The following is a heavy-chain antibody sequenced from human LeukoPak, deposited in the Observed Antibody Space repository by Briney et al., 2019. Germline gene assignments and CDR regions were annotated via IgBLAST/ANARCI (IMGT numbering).Heavy chain of an antibody. J-gene: IGHJ4*02. Sequence: GGSLRLSCAASGFTFSDHYMNWVRQAPGKGLEWVGRIRKKVNSYTTKYDASVKGRFSISRDDSKNSLYLQMNSLKTEDTAVYFCVGSYVDVSKSYFDYWGQGTLVTVSS. CDR3: VGSYVDVSKSYFDY. D-gene: IGHD3-16*01. V-gene: IGHV3-72*01. CDR1: GFTFSDHY. CDR2: IRKKVNSYTT.